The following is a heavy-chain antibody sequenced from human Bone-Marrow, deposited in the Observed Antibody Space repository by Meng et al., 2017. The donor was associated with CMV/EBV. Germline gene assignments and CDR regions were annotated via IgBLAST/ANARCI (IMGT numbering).Heavy chain of an antibody. J-gene: IGHJ6*02. Sequence: GESLKISCAASGFTFSSYEMNWVRQAPGKGLEWVSYISSSGSTIYYADSVKGRFTISRDNAKNSLYLQMNSLRAEDTAVYYCATGCLTGEVYYYGMDVWGQGTTVTVS. CDR3: ATGCLTGEVYYYGMDV. D-gene: IGHD7-27*01. V-gene: IGHV3-48*03. CDR1: GFTFSSYE. CDR2: ISSSGSTI.